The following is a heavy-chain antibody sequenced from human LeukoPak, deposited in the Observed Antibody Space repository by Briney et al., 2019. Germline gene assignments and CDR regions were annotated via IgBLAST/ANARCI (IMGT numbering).Heavy chain of an antibody. Sequence: ASVKVSCKASGYTFTIYGISWVRQAPGQGLEWMGWISPYNGNTNYVQKLQGRVTMTTDTSTSTAYMELRSLRSDDTAVYYCAREEYGYVWGSYRSEFWGQGTLVTVSS. D-gene: IGHD3-16*02. CDR3: AREEYGYVWGSYRSEF. CDR1: GYTFTIYG. V-gene: IGHV1-18*01. CDR2: ISPYNGNT. J-gene: IGHJ4*02.